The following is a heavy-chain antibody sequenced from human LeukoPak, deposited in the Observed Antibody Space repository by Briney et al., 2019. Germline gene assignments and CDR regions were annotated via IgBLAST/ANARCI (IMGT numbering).Heavy chain of an antibody. D-gene: IGHD3-22*01. Sequence: SETLSLTCAVYGGSFSGYYWSWIRQPPGKGLGWIGEINHSGSTNYNPSLKSRVTISVDTSKNQFSLKLSSVTAADTAVYYCAIRYDSSGYYYFDYWGQGTLVTVSS. V-gene: IGHV4-34*01. CDR1: GGSFSGYY. CDR2: INHSGST. CDR3: AIRYDSSGYYYFDY. J-gene: IGHJ4*02.